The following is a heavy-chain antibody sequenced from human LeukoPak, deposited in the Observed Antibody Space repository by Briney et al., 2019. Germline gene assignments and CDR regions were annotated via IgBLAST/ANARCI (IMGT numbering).Heavy chain of an antibody. V-gene: IGHV3-23*01. CDR2: ISGSGGST. Sequence: GGSLRLSCAASGFTFSSYAMSWVRQAPGKGLEWVSAISGSGGSTYYADSVKGRFTISRDNSKDTLYLQMSSVRAEDTAVYYCARARAWYYDSSGYIDYWGRGTLVTVSS. J-gene: IGHJ4*02. D-gene: IGHD3-22*01. CDR3: ARARAWYYDSSGYIDY. CDR1: GFTFSSYA.